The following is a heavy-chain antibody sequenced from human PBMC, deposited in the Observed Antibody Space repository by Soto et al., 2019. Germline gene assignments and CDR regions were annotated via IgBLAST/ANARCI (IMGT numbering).Heavy chain of an antibody. Sequence: TLSLTWTVSGGSISSYYWSWIRQHPGKGLEWIGYIYYSGSTYYNPSLKSRVTISVDTSKNQFSLELSSVTAADTAVYYCARDHCSGGSCYPQNGMDVWGQGTTVTVSS. D-gene: IGHD2-15*01. CDR3: ARDHCSGGSCYPQNGMDV. CDR1: GGSISSYY. J-gene: IGHJ6*02. V-gene: IGHV4-31*02. CDR2: IYYSGST.